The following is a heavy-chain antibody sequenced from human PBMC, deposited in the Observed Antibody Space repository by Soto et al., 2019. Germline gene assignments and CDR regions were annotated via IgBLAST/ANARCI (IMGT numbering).Heavy chain of an antibody. CDR2: IKGDGSEQ. Sequence: EVQLVESGGDLVQPGGSLRLSCVASGFALSSLWMTWVRQAPGKGLEWVAKIKGDGSEQNYVDSVRGRFTISRDNAKNSVYLKMNSLRVDDTAVYYCTRNQVKADYWGQGTLVTVSS. CDR3: TRNQVKADY. J-gene: IGHJ4*02. D-gene: IGHD3-22*01. V-gene: IGHV3-7*01. CDR1: GFALSSLW.